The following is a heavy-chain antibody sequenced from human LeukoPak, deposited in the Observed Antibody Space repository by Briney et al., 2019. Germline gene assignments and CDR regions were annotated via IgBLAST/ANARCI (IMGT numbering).Heavy chain of an antibody. CDR2: IDNKSNAM. Sequence: GGSLRLSCAGSTLAFTGYALNWVRQAPGKGLEWLSYIDNKSNAMYYADSVEGRFIISRDNAQNSLYLQMNNLRADKTAMYYCVRVREYDMFGYYYWGQGTLVTVSS. J-gene: IGHJ4*02. CDR3: VRVREYDMFGYYY. CDR1: TLAFTGYA. D-gene: IGHD5-12*01. V-gene: IGHV3-48*01.